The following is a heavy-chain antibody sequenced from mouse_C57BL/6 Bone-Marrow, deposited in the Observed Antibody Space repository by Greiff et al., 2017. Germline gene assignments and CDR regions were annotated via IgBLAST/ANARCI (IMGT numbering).Heavy chain of an antibody. V-gene: IGHV1-82*01. CDR3: ARWYYGSSPYYFDY. Sequence: VQLQQSGPELVKPGASVKISCKASGYAFSSSWMNWVKQRPGKGLEWIGRIYPGDGDTNYNGKFKGKATLTADTSSSTAYMQLSSLTSEDSAVYFCARWYYGSSPYYFDYWGQGTTLTVSS. J-gene: IGHJ2*01. D-gene: IGHD1-1*01. CDR1: GYAFSSSW. CDR2: IYPGDGDT.